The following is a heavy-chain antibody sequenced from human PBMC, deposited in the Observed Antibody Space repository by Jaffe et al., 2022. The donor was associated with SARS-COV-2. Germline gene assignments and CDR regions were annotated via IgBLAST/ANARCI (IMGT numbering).Heavy chain of an antibody. CDR3: AKGSRFSRPYYFDS. Sequence: ELQLLESGGGLVQPGGSLRLSCAASGFTFSSYAMSWVRQAPGKGLEWFSAITDTGDDTYYADSVKGRFTISRDNSKNTLYLQMNSLRAEDAAVYYCAKGSRFSRPYYFDSWGQGTLVTVSS. J-gene: IGHJ4*02. D-gene: IGHD3-10*01. CDR1: GFTFSSYA. CDR2: ITDTGDDT. V-gene: IGHV3-23*01.